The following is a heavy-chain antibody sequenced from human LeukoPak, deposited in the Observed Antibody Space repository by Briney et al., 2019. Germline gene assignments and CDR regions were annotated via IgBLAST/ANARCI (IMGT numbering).Heavy chain of an antibody. CDR3: AKVRGIAAADGFDP. J-gene: IGHJ5*02. Sequence: PGRSLRLSCAASGFTFDDYAMHWVRQAPGKGLEWVSGISWNSGSIGYADSVKGRFTISRDNAKNSLYLQMNSLRAEDTALYYCAKVRGIAAADGFDPWGQGTLVTVSS. CDR2: ISWNSGSI. D-gene: IGHD6-13*01. CDR1: GFTFDDYA. V-gene: IGHV3-9*01.